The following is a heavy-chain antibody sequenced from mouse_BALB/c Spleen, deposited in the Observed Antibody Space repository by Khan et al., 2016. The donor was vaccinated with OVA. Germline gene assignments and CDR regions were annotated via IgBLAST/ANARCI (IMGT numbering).Heavy chain of an antibody. CDR3: TRDRNYYGRSFYFDY. Sequence: EVELVESGGGLVKPGGSLKLSCAASGFAFSSYSMSWVRQTPEKRLEWVATITSGGSYTYYPDSVKGRFTISSDNAKNTLYLQMSSLKSDDTAMYYCTRDRNYYGRSFYFDYWGQGTTLTVSS. V-gene: IGHV5-6-4*01. CDR2: ITSGGSYT. D-gene: IGHD1-1*01. CDR1: GFAFSSYS. J-gene: IGHJ2*01.